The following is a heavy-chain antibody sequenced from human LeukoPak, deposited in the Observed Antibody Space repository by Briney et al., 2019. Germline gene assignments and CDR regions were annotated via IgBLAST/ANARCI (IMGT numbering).Heavy chain of an antibody. V-gene: IGHV3-43*01. CDR2: ISWDGGST. J-gene: IGHJ4*02. D-gene: IGHD3-16*01. Sequence: GGSLRLSCAASGFTFDDYSMHWVRQGPGKGLEWVSVISWDGGSTSYADSVKGRFTISRDNSKNSLYLRMNSLRSEDSALYYCAKDRGGVDYWGQGTLVTVSS. CDR1: GFTFDDYS. CDR3: AKDRGGVDY.